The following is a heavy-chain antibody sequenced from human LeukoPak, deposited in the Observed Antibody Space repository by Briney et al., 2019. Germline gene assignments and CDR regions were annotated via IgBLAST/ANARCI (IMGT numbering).Heavy chain of an antibody. CDR1: GFTGFTFSSYS. J-gene: IGHJ4*02. CDR2: ISSSSSTI. CDR3: ARDPYVVVVPVATDY. D-gene: IGHD2-2*01. Sequence: GGSLRLSCAASGFTGFTFSSYSMNWVRQAPGRGLEWVSCISSSSSTIYYADSVKGRFTISRDNAKNSLYLQMNSLRAEDTAVYYCARDPYVVVVPVATDYWGQGTLVTVSS. V-gene: IGHV3-48*01.